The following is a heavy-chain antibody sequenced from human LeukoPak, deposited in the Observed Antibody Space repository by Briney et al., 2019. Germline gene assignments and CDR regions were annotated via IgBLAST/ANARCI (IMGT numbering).Heavy chain of an antibody. CDR2: IYYSGST. V-gene: IGHV4-61*10. Sequence: SETLSLTCTVSGGSISSGSYYWSWIRQPAGKGLEWIGYIYYSGSTNYNPSLKSRVTISVDTSKNQFSLKLSSVTAADTAVYYCASGGDGYFDYWGQGTLVTVSS. CDR3: ASGGDGYFDY. CDR1: GGSISSGSYY. J-gene: IGHJ4*02. D-gene: IGHD6-25*01.